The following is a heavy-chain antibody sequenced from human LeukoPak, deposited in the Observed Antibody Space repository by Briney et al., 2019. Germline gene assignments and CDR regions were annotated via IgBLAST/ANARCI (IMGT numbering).Heavy chain of an antibody. CDR2: ISYDGSNK. CDR3: ARDYSYGYFDY. D-gene: IGHD5-18*01. CDR1: GFTFNSYT. V-gene: IGHV3-30-3*01. Sequence: GRSLRLSCAASGFTFNSYTLHWVRQAPGKGLEWVALISYDGSNKYYADSVKGRFTVSRDNSKNTLYLQMNSLRAEDTAVYYCARDYSYGYFDYWGQGTLVTVSS. J-gene: IGHJ4*02.